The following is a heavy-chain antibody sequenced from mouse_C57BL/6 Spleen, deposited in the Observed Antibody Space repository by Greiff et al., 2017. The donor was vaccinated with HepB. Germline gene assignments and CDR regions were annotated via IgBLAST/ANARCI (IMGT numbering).Heavy chain of an antibody. CDR1: GFSLTSYG. Sequence: VKLMESGPGLVQPSQSLSITCTVSGFSLTSYGVHWVRQPPGKGLEWLGVIWSGGSTDYNAAFISRLSISKDNSKSQVFFKMNSLQADDTAIYYCAKKNYGYDDYAMDYWGQGTSVTVSS. CDR3: AKKNYGYDDYAMDY. CDR2: IWSGGST. J-gene: IGHJ4*01. D-gene: IGHD2-2*01. V-gene: IGHV2-4*01.